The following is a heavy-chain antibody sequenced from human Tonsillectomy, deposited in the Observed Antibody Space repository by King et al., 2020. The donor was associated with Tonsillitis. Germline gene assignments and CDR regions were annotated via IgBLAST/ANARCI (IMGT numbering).Heavy chain of an antibody. J-gene: IGHJ3*02. CDR1: GYTFTGYY. D-gene: IGHD3-22*01. Sequence: VQLVESGAEVKKPGASVKVSCKASGYTFTGYYMHWVRQAPGKGLEWMGWINPNSGGTNYAQKFKGRFTMTRDTSISTAYMELSRLRSDDTAVYYCARGEPLLVMYYYDSSGYLGAFDIWGQGTMVTVSS. V-gene: IGHV1-2*02. CDR3: ARGEPLLVMYYYDSSGYLGAFDI. CDR2: INPNSGGT.